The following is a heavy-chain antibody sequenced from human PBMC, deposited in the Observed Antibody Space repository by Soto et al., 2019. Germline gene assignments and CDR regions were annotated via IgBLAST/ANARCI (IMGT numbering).Heavy chain of an antibody. CDR3: ARTRDNNINYYYALDV. CDR2: VYYSGGA. D-gene: IGHD1-20*01. Sequence: SETLSLTCTVSGGSISGYYWSWIRQPPGKGLEWIGNVYYSGGAKYNPSVKRRVTISLDRSNDQFSLKLSSVTAADTAVYYCARTRDNNINYYYALDVWGPGTTVTVSS. CDR1: GGSISGYY. V-gene: IGHV4-59*01. J-gene: IGHJ6*02.